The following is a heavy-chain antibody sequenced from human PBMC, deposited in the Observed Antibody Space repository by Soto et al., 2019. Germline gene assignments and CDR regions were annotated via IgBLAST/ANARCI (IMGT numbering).Heavy chain of an antibody. V-gene: IGHV1-2*06. Sequence: QVQLVQSGAEVKKPGASVTVSCKASGYTFSDYYLHWVRQAPGPGPEWMGRINPNSGDTKFAQKFQGRVTMTRDTSVRTAFMELNWLKPDDTAVYYCARESGGATATLDYYYFYMDVWGQGTTVTVSS. D-gene: IGHD5-12*01. CDR1: GYTFSDYY. J-gene: IGHJ6*03. CDR3: ARESGGATATLDYYYFYMDV. CDR2: INPNSGDT.